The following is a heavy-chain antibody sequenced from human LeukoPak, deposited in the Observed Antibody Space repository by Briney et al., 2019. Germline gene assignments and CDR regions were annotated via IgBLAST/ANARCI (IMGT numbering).Heavy chain of an antibody. CDR1: GGSFSGYY. CDR3: PRGGPNDYTDY. Sequence: SVTLSLTCAVYGGSFSGYYWSWIRQPPGKGLEWIGEINHSGSTNYNPSLKSRVTISVDTSKNQFSLKLSSVTAADTAVYYCPRGGPNDYTDYRGQGTLVTVSS. CDR2: INHSGST. J-gene: IGHJ4*02. V-gene: IGHV4-34*01.